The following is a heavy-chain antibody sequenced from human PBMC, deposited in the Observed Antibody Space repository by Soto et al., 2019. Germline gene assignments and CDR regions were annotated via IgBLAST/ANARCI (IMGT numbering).Heavy chain of an antibody. CDR3: ARGYRQSGYSSSWVFDY. D-gene: IGHD6-13*01. Sequence: QVQLRESGPGLVKPSQTLSLTCTVSGGSINSGGYYWNCIRQHPGKGLEWIGYMYYSVSTYYNPFLRSRVIISADPSENHFSLKLSSVTAADTAVYFCARGYRQSGYSSSWVFDYWGQGTLVNVSS. CDR2: MYYSVST. J-gene: IGHJ4*02. V-gene: IGHV4-31*03. CDR1: GGSINSGGYY.